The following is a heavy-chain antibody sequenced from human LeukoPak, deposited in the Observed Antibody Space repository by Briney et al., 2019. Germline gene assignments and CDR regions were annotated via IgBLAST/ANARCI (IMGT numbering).Heavy chain of an antibody. J-gene: IGHJ2*01. CDR3: ARAPCDYSDYWYFDL. D-gene: IGHD4-11*01. Sequence: GGSLRLSCAASGFTFSSYEMNWVRQAPGKGLEWVSYISSSGTTIYYPDSVKGRFTISRDNAKNSLYLQMNSLRAEDTAVYYCARAPCDYSDYWYFDLWGRGTLVTVSS. CDR1: GFTFSSYE. V-gene: IGHV3-48*03. CDR2: ISSSGTTI.